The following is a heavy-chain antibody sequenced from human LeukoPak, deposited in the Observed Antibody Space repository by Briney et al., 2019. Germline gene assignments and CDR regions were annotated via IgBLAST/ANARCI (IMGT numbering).Heavy chain of an antibody. D-gene: IGHD2-2*02. CDR3: ARKSPLYCSSTSCYTFFRTRNYYYGMDV. CDR2: INHSGST. CDR1: GRSFSGYY. J-gene: IGHJ6*02. V-gene: IGHV4-34*01. Sequence: PSETLSLTCAVYGRSFSGYYWSWIRQPPGKGLEWIGEINHSGSTNYNPSLKSRVTISVDTSKNQFSLKLSSVTAADTAVYYCARKSPLYCSSTSCYTFFRTRNYYYGMDVWGQGTTVTVSS.